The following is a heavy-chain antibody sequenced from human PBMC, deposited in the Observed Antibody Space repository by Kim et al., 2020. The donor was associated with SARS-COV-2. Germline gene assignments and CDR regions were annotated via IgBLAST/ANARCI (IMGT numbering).Heavy chain of an antibody. Sequence: GGSLSLSCVASGFTFSRHWMQWVRQAPGKGLAWVSHINKDGSEIRYADSVKGRFTASRDNAKNTLYLQMNSLRVEDTAVYYCARDYSAERKFDPWGQGTLVTVSS. V-gene: IGHV3-74*01. CDR1: GFTFSRHW. J-gene: IGHJ5*02. CDR3: ARDYSAERKFDP. CDR2: INKDGSEI. D-gene: IGHD5-18*01.